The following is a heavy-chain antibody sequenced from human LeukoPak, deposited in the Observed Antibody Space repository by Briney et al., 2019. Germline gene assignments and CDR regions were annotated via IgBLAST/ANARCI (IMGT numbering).Heavy chain of an antibody. CDR1: GGSISSSTYY. V-gene: IGHV4-39*07. CDR2: IYYSGNT. CDR3: ARDGYLAVDY. J-gene: IGHJ4*02. D-gene: IGHD2-2*03. Sequence: SETLSLTCTVSGGSISSSTYYWGWIRQPPGKGLEWIVNIYYSGNTYYNPSLKSRVAISVDTSKNQFSLKLSYVTAADTAAYYCARDGYLAVDYWGQGTLVTVSS.